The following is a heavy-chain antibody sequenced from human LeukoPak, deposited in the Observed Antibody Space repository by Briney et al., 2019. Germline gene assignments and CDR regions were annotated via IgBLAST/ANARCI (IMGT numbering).Heavy chain of an antibody. CDR3: ARADGSGYKPMDY. D-gene: IGHD3-22*01. V-gene: IGHV3-33*01. J-gene: IGHJ4*02. CDR1: GFTFSSYG. Sequence: SGGSLRLSCVASGFTFSSYGMHWVRQAPGKGLEWVAIIWFDGSNKDYADSVKGRFTISRDNSKKTLYLQMNSLRVEDTAVYYCARADGSGYKPMDYWGEGTLVTVSS. CDR2: IWFDGSNK.